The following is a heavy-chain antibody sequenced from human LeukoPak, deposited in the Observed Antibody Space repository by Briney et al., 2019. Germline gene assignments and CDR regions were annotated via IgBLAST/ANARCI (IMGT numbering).Heavy chain of an antibody. V-gene: IGHV1-69*06. CDR3: AREAGGYGLAFDI. D-gene: IGHD6-25*01. J-gene: IGHJ3*02. Sequence: SVKVSCKASGGTFSSYAISWVRQAPGQGLEWMGGIIPIFGTANYAQKFQGRVTITADTSASTAYMELSSLRSEDTAVYYCAREAGGYGLAFDIWGQGTMVTVSS. CDR2: IIPIFGTA. CDR1: GGTFSSYA.